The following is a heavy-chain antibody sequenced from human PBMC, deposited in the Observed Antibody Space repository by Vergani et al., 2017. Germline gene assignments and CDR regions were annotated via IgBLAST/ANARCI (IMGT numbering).Heavy chain of an antibody. J-gene: IGHJ5*02. D-gene: IGHD5-24*01. CDR3: ARCWLQMGWFDP. CDR1: GYTFTSYG. V-gene: IGHV1-18*01. CDR2: ISAYNGNT. Sequence: VQLVQSGAEVKKPGASVKVSCKASGYTFTSYGIRWVRQATGQGLEWMGWISAYNGNTNYAQKLQGRVTMTTDTSTSTAYMELRSLRSADTAVYYFARCWLQMGWFDPWGQGTLVTVSS.